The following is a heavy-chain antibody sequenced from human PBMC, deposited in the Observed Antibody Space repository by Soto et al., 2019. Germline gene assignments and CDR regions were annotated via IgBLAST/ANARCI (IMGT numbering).Heavy chain of an antibody. J-gene: IGHJ4*02. Sequence: QVQLQESGPGLVKPSETLSLTCAVSGDSISSYYCMWIRQPPGKGLESIGFLYYGRSANYKPSLKSRVTLSVYTSTNQCSLTLSSMTAADTAVYYCARRSMAVVPEYWGQGTLVTVSS. CDR1: GDSISSYY. CDR3: ARRSMAVVPEY. CDR2: LYYGRSA. D-gene: IGHD3-22*01. V-gene: IGHV4-59*01.